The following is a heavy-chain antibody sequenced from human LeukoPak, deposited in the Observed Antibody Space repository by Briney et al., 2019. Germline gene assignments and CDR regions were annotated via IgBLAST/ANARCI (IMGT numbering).Heavy chain of an antibody. CDR3: ARHRLSLGGGNPIRY. V-gene: IGHV4-34*01. CDR2: INHSGST. Sequence: PSETLSLTCAVYGGSFSGYYWSWIRQPPGKGLEWIGEINHSGSTNYNPSLKSRVTISVDTSKNQFSLKLSSVTAADTAVYYCARHRLSLGGGNPIRYWGQGTLVTVSS. CDR1: GGSFSGYY. D-gene: IGHD4-23*01. J-gene: IGHJ4*02.